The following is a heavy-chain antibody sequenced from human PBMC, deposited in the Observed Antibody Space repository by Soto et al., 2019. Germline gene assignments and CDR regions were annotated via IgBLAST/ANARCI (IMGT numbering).Heavy chain of an antibody. V-gene: IGHV3-23*01. CDR3: AKVFYSYGPLNYGMDV. Sequence: GVLRLSCAASGFTFSNYGMNWVRQAPGKGLEWVSGISGSGGGTYYAGSVKGRFTISRDNSKNTLYLQMNRLRAEDTAVYYCAKVFYSYGPLNYGMDVWGQGTTVTVS. D-gene: IGHD5-18*01. CDR1: GFTFSNYG. CDR2: ISGSGGGT. J-gene: IGHJ6*02.